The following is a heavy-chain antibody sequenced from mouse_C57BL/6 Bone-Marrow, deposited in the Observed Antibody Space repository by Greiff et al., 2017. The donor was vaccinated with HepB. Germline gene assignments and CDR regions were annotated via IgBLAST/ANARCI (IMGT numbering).Heavy chain of an antibody. CDR2: IYPRSGNT. Sequence: VKLVESGAELARPGASVKLSCKASGYTFTSYGISWVKQRTGQGLEWIGEIYPRSGNTYYNEKFKGKATLTADKSSSTAYMELRSLTSEDSAVYFCAREDPITTVVLHYYAMDYWGQGTSVTVSS. CDR1: GYTFTSYG. CDR3: AREDPITTVVLHYYAMDY. J-gene: IGHJ4*01. V-gene: IGHV1-81*01. D-gene: IGHD1-1*01.